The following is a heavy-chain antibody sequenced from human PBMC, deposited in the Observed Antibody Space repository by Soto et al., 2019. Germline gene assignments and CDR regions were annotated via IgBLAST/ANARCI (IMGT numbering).Heavy chain of an antibody. D-gene: IGHD3-3*01. CDR2: ISSGSLYI. V-gene: IGHV3-21*02. CDR3: ARDQPGADGFWSGYLNPGYFYH. CDR1: GFTFSAFS. Sequence: EVKLVESGGGLVSPGGSLRLSCAASGFTFSAFSMNWIRQAPGKGLEWVSSISSGSLYIYYADSVKGRFTTSRDDAKNSLYLQMNGLRAEDTDVYYCARDQPGADGFWSGYLNPGYFYHWGQGTLVTVSS. J-gene: IGHJ1*01.